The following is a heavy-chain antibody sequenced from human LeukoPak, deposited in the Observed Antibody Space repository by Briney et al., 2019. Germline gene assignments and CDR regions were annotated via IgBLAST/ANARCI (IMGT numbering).Heavy chain of an antibody. CDR1: GFTFSSYS. V-gene: IGHV3-21*01. CDR3: ARGDYGDYRAFDY. CDR2: ISSSSSYI. Sequence: GGSLRLSCAASGFTFSSYSMNWVRQAPGKGLEWVSSISSSSSYIYYADSVKGRFTISRDNAKNSLYLQMNSLRAEDTAVYYCARGDYGDYRAFDYWGQGTLVTVSS. D-gene: IGHD4-17*01. J-gene: IGHJ4*02.